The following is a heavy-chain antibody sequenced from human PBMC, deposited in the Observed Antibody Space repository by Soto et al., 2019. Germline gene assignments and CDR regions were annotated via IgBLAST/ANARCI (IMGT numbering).Heavy chain of an antibody. Sequence: SETLSLTCTVSGGSISSYYWSWIRQPPGKGLEWIGYIYYSGSTNYNPSLKSRVTISVDTSKNQFSLKLSSVTAADTAVYYCARQGFRDSRCCYQYRSLYDYWGQGTLVTVSA. D-gene: IGHD6-13*01. V-gene: IGHV4-59*08. CDR3: ARQGFRDSRCCYQYRSLYDY. CDR2: IYYSGST. CDR1: GGSISSYY. J-gene: IGHJ4*02.